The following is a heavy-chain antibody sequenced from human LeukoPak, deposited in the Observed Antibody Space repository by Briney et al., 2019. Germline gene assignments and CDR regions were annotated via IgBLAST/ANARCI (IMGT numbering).Heavy chain of an antibody. Sequence: GASVKVSCKASGGTFSSYAISWVRQAPGQGLEWMGRIIPILGIANYAQKFQGRVTITADKSTSTAYMELSSLRSEDTAVYYCARYDSSFPNYYYYGMDVWGQGTTVTVSS. J-gene: IGHJ6*02. D-gene: IGHD3-22*01. CDR2: IIPILGIA. CDR1: GGTFSSYA. CDR3: ARYDSSFPNYYYYGMDV. V-gene: IGHV1-69*04.